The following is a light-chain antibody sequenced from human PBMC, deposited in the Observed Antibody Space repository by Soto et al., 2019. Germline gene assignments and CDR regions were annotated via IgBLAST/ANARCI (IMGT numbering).Light chain of an antibody. V-gene: IGKV3-20*01. Sequence: EIVLTQSPGTLSLSPGERATLSCRASQSVSSDYLAWYQQKPGQAPRLLISRASRRATGIPDRFSGSGSGTDFTLTITRLEAEDFADYSWQLSGGSRPFTFGPGTKVDIK. CDR2: RAS. J-gene: IGKJ3*01. CDR1: QSVSSDY. CDR3: QLSGGSRPFT.